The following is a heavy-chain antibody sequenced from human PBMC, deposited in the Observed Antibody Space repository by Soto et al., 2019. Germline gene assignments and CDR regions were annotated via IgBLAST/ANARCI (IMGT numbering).Heavy chain of an antibody. Sequence: VQLVQSGAELKNPGSSVQVSCEVSGGSFASHSVNWVRQAPGQGLEWLGRILPLIDVTNYAPRFQGRVTITADKTATAAYLEVHSLRSEDTAVYFCARAPNYDLFTGYEMDVWGKGTTVTVFS. CDR2: ILPLIDVT. D-gene: IGHD3-9*01. J-gene: IGHJ6*04. V-gene: IGHV1-69*02. CDR3: ARAPNYDLFTGYEMDV. CDR1: GGSFASHS.